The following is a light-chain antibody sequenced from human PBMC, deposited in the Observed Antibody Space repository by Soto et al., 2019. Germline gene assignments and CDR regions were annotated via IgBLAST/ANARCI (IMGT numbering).Light chain of an antibody. V-gene: IGKV3-20*01. CDR3: QQYGTSEII. CDR1: QSVSNTY. Sequence: IVLTQSPGTLSLSPGERATLSCRTSQSVSNTYVAWYQQKPGQAPRLLIYDTSSRVTGIPDRFSGSGPGTDFTLTISRLEPEDFAVFYCQQYGTSEIIFGQGTRLE. CDR2: DTS. J-gene: IGKJ5*01.